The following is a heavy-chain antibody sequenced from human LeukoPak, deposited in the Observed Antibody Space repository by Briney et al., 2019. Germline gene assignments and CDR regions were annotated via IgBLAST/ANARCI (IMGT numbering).Heavy chain of an antibody. Sequence: GGSLRLSCAASGFSISRSSMNWVRQAPGKGLVWVSRINSDGRSTSYADSVKGRFTISRDNSKNTLHLQMNSLRAEDTAVYYCARHSSGYYHYDYWGPGTPVTVAS. D-gene: IGHD3-22*01. V-gene: IGHV3-74*01. CDR3: ARHSSGYYHYDY. CDR1: GFSISRSS. CDR2: INSDGRST. J-gene: IGHJ4*02.